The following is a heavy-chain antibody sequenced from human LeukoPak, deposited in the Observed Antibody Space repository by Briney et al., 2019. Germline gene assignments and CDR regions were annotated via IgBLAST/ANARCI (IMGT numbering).Heavy chain of an antibody. V-gene: IGHV3-30*02. CDR2: IRNDDGSNK. CDR3: AKDEAQYFQH. CDR1: GFTFSNYG. Sequence: GGSLRLSCAASGFTFSNYGMHWVRQAPGKGLEWEAFIRNDDGSNKYYADSVKGRFTISRDNSKNTVHLQMNSLRVEDTAVYYCAKDEAQYFQHWGQGTLVTVSA. J-gene: IGHJ1*01.